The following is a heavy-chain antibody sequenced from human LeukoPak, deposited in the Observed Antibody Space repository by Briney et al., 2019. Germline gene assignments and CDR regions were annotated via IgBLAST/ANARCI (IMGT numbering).Heavy chain of an antibody. CDR3: ARDFGGYDFWSGYPYFDY. D-gene: IGHD3-3*01. J-gene: IGHJ4*02. CDR1: GYTFTGYY. CDR2: INPNSGGT. V-gene: IGHV1-2*02. Sequence: ASVTVSCKASGYTFTGYYMHWVRQAPGQGLEWMGWINPNSGGTNYAQKFQGRVTMTRDTSISTAYMELSRLRSDDTAVYYCARDFGGYDFWSGYPYFDYWGQGTLVTVSS.